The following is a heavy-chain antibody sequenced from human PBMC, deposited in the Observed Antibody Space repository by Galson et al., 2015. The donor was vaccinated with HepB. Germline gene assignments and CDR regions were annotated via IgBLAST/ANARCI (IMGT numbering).Heavy chain of an antibody. J-gene: IGHJ4*02. D-gene: IGHD2-2*01. Sequence: SLRLSCAASGFTFSSYSMNWVRQAPGKGLEWVSSISSSSSYIYYADSVKGRFTISRDNAKNSLYLQMNSLRAEDTAVYYCARDALTSFFDYWGQGTLVTVSS. CDR1: GFTFSSYS. CDR2: ISSSSSYI. V-gene: IGHV3-21*01. CDR3: ARDALTSFFDY.